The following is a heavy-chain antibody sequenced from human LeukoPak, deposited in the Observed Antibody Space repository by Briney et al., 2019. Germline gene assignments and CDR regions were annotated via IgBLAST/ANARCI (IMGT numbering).Heavy chain of an antibody. CDR2: INPSDGST. Sequence: ASVKVSCKASGYTFTSYYMHWVRQAPGQGLEWMGIINPSDGSTSYAQKFQGRVTMTRDTSTSTVYMELSSLRSEDTAVYYCARDNQGCSSTSCYWGGGGDYWGQGTLVTVSS. CDR1: GYTFTSYY. J-gene: IGHJ4*02. D-gene: IGHD2-2*01. V-gene: IGHV1-46*01. CDR3: ARDNQGCSSTSCYWGGGGDY.